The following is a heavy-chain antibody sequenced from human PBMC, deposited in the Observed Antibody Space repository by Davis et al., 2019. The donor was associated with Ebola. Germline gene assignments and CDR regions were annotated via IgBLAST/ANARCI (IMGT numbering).Heavy chain of an antibody. J-gene: IGHJ4*02. V-gene: IGHV3-30*02. Sequence: GESLKISCSASGFTFSTFGMFWVRQAPGKGLEWVAFIRFDGSEKYYADSVKGRFTISRENSKATLDLQMNSLRAEDTAVYYCAKGDNSVWYGVDYWGQGTLVTVSS. CDR2: IRFDGSEK. CDR1: GFTFSTFG. D-gene: IGHD6-19*01. CDR3: AKGDNSVWYGVDY.